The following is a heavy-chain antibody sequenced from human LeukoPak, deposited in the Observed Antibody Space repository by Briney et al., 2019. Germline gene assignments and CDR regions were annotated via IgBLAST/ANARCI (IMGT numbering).Heavy chain of an antibody. CDR2: IAGSGDT. CDR3: VKDTGFFLPGE. V-gene: IGHV3-23*01. J-gene: IGHJ4*02. D-gene: IGHD2/OR15-2a*01. Sequence: PGGSLRLSCATSGFTFEYHGMTWVRQAPGQGLEWVATIAGSGDTYYGESVKGRFTISRDNSKSTVYLQMSSLRADDTAVYYCVKDTGFFLPGEWGQGTLVTVSS. CDR1: GFTFEYHG.